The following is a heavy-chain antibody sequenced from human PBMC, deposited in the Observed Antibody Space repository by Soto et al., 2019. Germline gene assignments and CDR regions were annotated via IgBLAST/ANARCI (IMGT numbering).Heavy chain of an antibody. D-gene: IGHD2-15*01. V-gene: IGHV3-30*03. CDR1: GFTLSTYG. CDR2: ISYDGSTI. CDR3: ARAPNGWYTYYYYYGMDV. Sequence: GGSLRLSCAASGFTLSTYGMHWVRQAPGRGLEWVAVISYDGSTIYYADSVKGRFTISRDNAKNSLYLQMNSLRAEDTAVYYCARAPNGWYTYYYYYGMDVWGQGTTVTVSS. J-gene: IGHJ6*02.